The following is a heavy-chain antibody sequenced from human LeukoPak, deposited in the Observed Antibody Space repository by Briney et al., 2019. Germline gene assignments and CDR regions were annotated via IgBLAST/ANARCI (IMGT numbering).Heavy chain of an antibody. J-gene: IGHJ4*02. CDR1: GLTFSNYG. V-gene: IGHV3-23*01. CDR3: AKMHGYFDY. Sequence: GWSLRLSCEASGLTFSNYGMSWVRQAPGKGLQWVSAITGDGTTTYYADSVKGRFTISRDNSKNMLYLQMSSLRAEDTAVYYCAKMHGYFDYWGQGAMVPVSS. CDR2: ITGDGTTT.